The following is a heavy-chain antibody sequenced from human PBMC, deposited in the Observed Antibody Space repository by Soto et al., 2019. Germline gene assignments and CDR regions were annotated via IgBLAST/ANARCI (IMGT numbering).Heavy chain of an antibody. CDR2: IIPILGIA. CDR1: GGTFSSYT. CDR3: ATSRTRTAGLGY. V-gene: IGHV1-69*02. Sequence: ASVKGSCKASGGTFSSYTISWVRQAPGQGLEWMGRIIPILGIANYAQKFQGRVTITADKSTSTAYMELSSLRSEDTAVYYCATSRTRTAGLGYWGQGTLVTVSS. D-gene: IGHD2-21*02. J-gene: IGHJ4*02.